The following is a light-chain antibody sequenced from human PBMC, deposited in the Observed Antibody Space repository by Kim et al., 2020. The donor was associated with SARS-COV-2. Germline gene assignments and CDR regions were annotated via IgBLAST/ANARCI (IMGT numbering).Light chain of an antibody. CDR1: QTISGY. J-gene: IGKJ1*01. CDR2: AAS. V-gene: IGKV1-39*01. Sequence: ASVGDRVTITCRASQTISGYLNWDQQKPGKAPRLLIYAASSLLGGVPSRFSGSGSGTDFTLTISSLQPEDFATYHCQQSYSTPPTFGQGTKVDIK. CDR3: QQSYSTPPT.